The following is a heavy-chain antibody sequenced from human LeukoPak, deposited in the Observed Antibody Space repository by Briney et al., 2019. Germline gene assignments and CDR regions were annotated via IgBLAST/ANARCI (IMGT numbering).Heavy chain of an antibody. CDR2: IYTSGST. CDR3: AGSDTTGYIPREWDYWYFDL. CDR1: GGSISSGSYY. Sequence: PSQTLSLTCTVSGGSISSGSYYWSWIRQPAGKGLEWIGRIYTSGSTNYNPSLKSRVTISVDTSKNQFSLKLSSVTAADTAVYYCAGSDTTGYIPREWDYWYFDLWGRGTLVTVSS. J-gene: IGHJ2*01. V-gene: IGHV4-61*02. D-gene: IGHD1-1*01.